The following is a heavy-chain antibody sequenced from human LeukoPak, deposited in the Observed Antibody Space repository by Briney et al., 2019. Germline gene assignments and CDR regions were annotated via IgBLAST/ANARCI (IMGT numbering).Heavy chain of an antibody. V-gene: IGHV3-9*03. Sequence: GRSLRLSCAASGFTFDDYAMQWVGQAPGKGLEWVSGVSWNSGSIVYADSVKGRFTISRDNAKNSLYLEMNSLRAEDMALYYCAKDLAAAGTEALDYWGQGTLVTVSS. D-gene: IGHD6-13*01. J-gene: IGHJ4*02. CDR2: VSWNSGSI. CDR1: GFTFDDYA. CDR3: AKDLAAAGTEALDY.